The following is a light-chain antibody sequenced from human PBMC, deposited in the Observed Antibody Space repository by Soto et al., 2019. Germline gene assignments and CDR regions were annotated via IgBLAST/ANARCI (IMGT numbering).Light chain of an antibody. J-gene: IGKJ4*01. CDR1: HSISSW. CDR3: QQANSFPL. Sequence: DIQMTQSPSTLSASVGDRVTITCRASHSISSWLAWYQQKPGKAPNLLIYDASSLQSGVPSRFSGSGSGTDFTLTISSLQPEDFATYYCQQANSFPLFGGGTKVDIK. V-gene: IGKV1-12*01. CDR2: DAS.